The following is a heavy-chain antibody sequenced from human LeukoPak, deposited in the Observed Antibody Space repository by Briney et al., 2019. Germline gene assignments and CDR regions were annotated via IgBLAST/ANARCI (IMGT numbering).Heavy chain of an antibody. V-gene: IGHV4-34*01. Sequence: PSETLSLTCAVYGGSFSGYYWSWIRQPPGKGLEWIGEINHSGSTNYNPSLKSRVTISVDTSKNQFSLKLSSVTAADTAVYYCARGLWFGELFWFDPWGQGTLVTVSS. D-gene: IGHD3-10*01. CDR1: GGSFSGYY. CDR2: INHSGST. CDR3: ARGLWFGELFWFDP. J-gene: IGHJ5*02.